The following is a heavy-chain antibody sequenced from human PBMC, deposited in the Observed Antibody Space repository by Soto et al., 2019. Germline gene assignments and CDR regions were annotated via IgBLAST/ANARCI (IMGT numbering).Heavy chain of an antibody. J-gene: IGHJ4*02. CDR3: AKDWVDCSGGSCWDY. Sequence: QVQLVESGGGVVQPGRSLRLSCAASGFTFSSYGMHWVRQAPGKGLEWVAVISYDGSNKYYADSVKGRFTISRDNSKNTLYLQMNSLRAGDAAVYYCAKDWVDCSGGSCWDYWGQGTLVTVSS. CDR2: ISYDGSNK. CDR1: GFTFSSYG. V-gene: IGHV3-30*18. D-gene: IGHD2-15*01.